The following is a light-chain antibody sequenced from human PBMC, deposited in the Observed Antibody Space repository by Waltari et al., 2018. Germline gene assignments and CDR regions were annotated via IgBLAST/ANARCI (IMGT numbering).Light chain of an antibody. CDR3: QHYDNFPFT. J-gene: IGKJ5*01. Sequence: DIQITQSPSSLSASVGDRVTITCQATQDITIYLNWYQQKPGKAPNLLIYDASNLQTGVPSRFSGSGSGTDFTFTISSLQPEDFATYYCQHYDNFPFTFGHGTRLEIK. CDR1: QDITIY. V-gene: IGKV1-33*01. CDR2: DAS.